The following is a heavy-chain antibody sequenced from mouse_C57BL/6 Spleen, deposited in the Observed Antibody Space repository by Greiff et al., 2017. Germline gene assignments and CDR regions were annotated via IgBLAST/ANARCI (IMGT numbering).Heavy chain of an antibody. CDR2: IYPGSGST. J-gene: IGHJ4*01. Sequence: QVQLQQPGAELVKPGASVKMSCKASGYTFTSYWITWVKQWPGQGLEWIGDIYPGSGSTNYNEKFKSKATLTVDTSSSTAYMQLSSLTSEDSAVYYCARKTTVPFMDYWGQGTSVTVSS. D-gene: IGHD1-1*01. CDR3: ARKTTVPFMDY. CDR1: GYTFTSYW. V-gene: IGHV1-55*01.